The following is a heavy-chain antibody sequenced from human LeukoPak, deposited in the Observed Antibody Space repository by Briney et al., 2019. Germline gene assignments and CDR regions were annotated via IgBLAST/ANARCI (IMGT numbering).Heavy chain of an antibody. CDR2: INHGGRT. CDR3: ARGLELGYCSGASCYIWFDP. CDR1: GGSFSGYY. V-gene: IGHV4-34*01. Sequence: SETLSLTCVVSGGSFSGYYWSWIRQPPGEGLEWFGEINHGGRTNYSPSLKSRVTISVDTSKNQFSLNLSSVTAADTAVYYCARGLELGYCSGASCYIWFDPWGQGTLVTVSS. J-gene: IGHJ5*02. D-gene: IGHD2-2*02.